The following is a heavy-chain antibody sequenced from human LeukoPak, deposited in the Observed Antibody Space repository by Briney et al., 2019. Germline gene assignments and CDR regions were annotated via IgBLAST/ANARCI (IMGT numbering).Heavy chain of an antibody. CDR2: ISGSGGST. J-gene: IGHJ4*02. CDR1: GFTFSSYA. D-gene: IGHD3-22*01. Sequence: GGSLRLSCAASGFTFSSYAMSWVRQAPGKGLEWVSAISGSGGSTYYADSVKGRFTISRDNSKNTLYLQINSLRAEDTAVYYCAKDREEYYYDSSGYSDYWGQGTLVTVSS. CDR3: AKDREEYYYDSSGYSDY. V-gene: IGHV3-23*01.